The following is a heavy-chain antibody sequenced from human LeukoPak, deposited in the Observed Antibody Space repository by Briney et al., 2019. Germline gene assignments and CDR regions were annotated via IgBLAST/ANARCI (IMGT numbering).Heavy chain of an antibody. D-gene: IGHD6-13*01. J-gene: IGHJ6*02. CDR1: GFTLDDYA. Sequence: SLRLSCAASGFTLDDYAMHWVRQAPGKGLEWVSGISWNSGSIGYADSVKGRFTISRDNAKNSLYLQMNSLRAEDTALYYCAKDSSSSWYVSYYGMDVWGQGTTVTVSS. CDR3: AKDSSSSWYVSYYGMDV. V-gene: IGHV3-9*01. CDR2: ISWNSGSI.